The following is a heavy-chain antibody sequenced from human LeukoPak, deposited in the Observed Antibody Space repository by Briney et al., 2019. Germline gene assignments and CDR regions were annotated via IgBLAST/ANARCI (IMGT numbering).Heavy chain of an antibody. D-gene: IGHD3-16*01. CDR1: GFTFSSYG. CDR3: SRDFVGAEDY. CDR2: IRYDGSNK. Sequence: GGSLRLSCAASGFTFSSYGMHWVRQAPGKGLEWVAFIRYDGSNKYYADSVKGRFTISRDTATNTLYLETNSLRAEDTAVYYCSRDFVGAEDYWGQGTLVTVSS. J-gene: IGHJ4*02. V-gene: IGHV3-30*02.